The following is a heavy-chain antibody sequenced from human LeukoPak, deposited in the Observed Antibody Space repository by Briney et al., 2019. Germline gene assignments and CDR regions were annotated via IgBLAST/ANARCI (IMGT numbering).Heavy chain of an antibody. CDR3: ARSGMNTIPRAFDI. Sequence: GGSLRLSCAASRFTFSSYWIHWVRQAPGKGLMWVSRINSDGTSTNYADSVKGRFTIPRDNAKNTLYLQMNSLRAEDTAVYYCARSGMNTIPRAFDIWGQGTMVTVSS. D-gene: IGHD3-3*01. CDR1: RFTFSSYW. J-gene: IGHJ3*02. CDR2: INSDGTST. V-gene: IGHV3-74*01.